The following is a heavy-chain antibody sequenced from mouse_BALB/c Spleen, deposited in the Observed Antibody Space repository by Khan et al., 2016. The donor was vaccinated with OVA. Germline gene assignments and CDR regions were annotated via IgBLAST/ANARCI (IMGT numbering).Heavy chain of an antibody. V-gene: IGHV3-2*02. CDR1: GYSITSDYA. CDR3: VRGRAY. CDR2: IPYSGRT. J-gene: IGHJ3*01. D-gene: IGHD3-3*01. Sequence: EVQLQESGPGLVKPSQSLSLTCTVTGYSITSDYAWNWIRQFPGNTLEWMGYIPYSGRTSYTPSLKSRISITRDTSKNQFFLQLNSVTTEDTATYYCVRGRAYWGQGTLVTVSA.